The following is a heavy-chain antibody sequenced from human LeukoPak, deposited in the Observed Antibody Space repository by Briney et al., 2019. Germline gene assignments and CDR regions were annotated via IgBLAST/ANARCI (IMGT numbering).Heavy chain of an antibody. CDR1: GFRLDDFP. J-gene: IGHJ5*01. CDR3: ARDPGASGSNWAANFFDS. Sequence: GGSLRLSCVTSGFRLDDFPMHWVRQVPGKGLEWVSLIRGDGGDTFYTDYVKGRFTICRYNSKNSLYLQMNSLTTEDSALYYCARDPGASGSNWAANFFDSWGQGTLVTVSS. D-gene: IGHD3-10*01. V-gene: IGHV3-43*02. CDR2: IRGDGGDT.